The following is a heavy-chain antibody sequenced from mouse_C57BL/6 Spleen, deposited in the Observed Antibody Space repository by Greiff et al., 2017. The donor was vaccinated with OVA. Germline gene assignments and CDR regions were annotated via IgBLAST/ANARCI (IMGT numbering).Heavy chain of an antibody. CDR3: TRSYYGRSAWFAY. D-gene: IGHD1-1*01. Sequence: QVQLQQSGAELVRPGASVTLSCKASGYTFTDYEMHWVKQTPVHGLEWIGAIDPETGGTAYNQKFKGKAILTADKSSSTAYMELRSLTSEDSAVYDGTRSYYGRSAWFAYWGQGTLVTVSA. CDR2: IDPETGGT. J-gene: IGHJ3*01. CDR1: GYTFTDYE. V-gene: IGHV1-15*01.